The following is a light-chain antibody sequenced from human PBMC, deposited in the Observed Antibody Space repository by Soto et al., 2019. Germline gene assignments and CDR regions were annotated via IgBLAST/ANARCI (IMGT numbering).Light chain of an antibody. CDR2: DVS. V-gene: IGLV2-14*01. CDR3: SSYTSSSTLVV. CDR1: SSDVGGYNY. Sequence: QSALTQPASVSGSLGQSITISCTGTSSDVGGYNYVSWYQQHPGKAPKLMIYDVSNRPSGVSNRFSGPKSGNTASLTISGLQAEDEADYYCSSYTSSSTLVVFGGGTQLTVL. J-gene: IGLJ2*01.